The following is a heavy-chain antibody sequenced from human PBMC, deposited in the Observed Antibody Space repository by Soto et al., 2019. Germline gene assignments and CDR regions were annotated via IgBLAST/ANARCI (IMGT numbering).Heavy chain of an antibody. CDR2: TYYRARWYS. J-gene: IGHJ5*02. V-gene: IGHV6-1*01. Sequence: PSQTLSLTCVISGDSVSSNSATWNWIRQSPSRGLEWLGRTYYRARWYSDYAVSVQGRITIDPDASKNQFSLQLNSVTPDDTDVSDCVRLRGKGWLVTWGQGNLVTGPS. CDR1: GDSVSSNSAT. CDR3: VRLRGKGWLVT. D-gene: IGHD6-19*01.